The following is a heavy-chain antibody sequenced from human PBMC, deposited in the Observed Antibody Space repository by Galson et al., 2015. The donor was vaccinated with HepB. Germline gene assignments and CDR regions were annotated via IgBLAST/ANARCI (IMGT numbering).Heavy chain of an antibody. CDR2: IRRKTYGGTT. CDR3: SGDRRGGYGPFDY. Sequence: SLRLSCAASGFTSGDYTVTWFRQAPGKGLEWVGYIRRKTYGGTTEYAASVKGRFTFSRDDSKSIVYLRMNSLKTEDTAMYYCSGDRRGGYGPFDYWGQGTLVTVSP. J-gene: IGHJ4*02. CDR1: GFTSGDYT. D-gene: IGHD5-12*01. V-gene: IGHV3-49*03.